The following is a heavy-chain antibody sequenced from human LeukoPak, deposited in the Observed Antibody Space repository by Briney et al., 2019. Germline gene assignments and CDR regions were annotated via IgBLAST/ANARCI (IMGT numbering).Heavy chain of an antibody. CDR2: IYYSGST. D-gene: IGHD3-3*01. CDR3: ARQRYDFWSGYYTDYYYYYMDV. J-gene: IGHJ6*03. V-gene: IGHV4-39*01. CDR1: GGSISSSSYY. Sequence: PSETLSLTCTVSGGSISSSSYYWGWIRQPPGTGQEWIGSIYYSGSTYYNPSLKSRVTISVDTSKNQFSLKLSSVTAADTAVYYCARQRYDFWSGYYTDYYYYYMDVWGKGTTVTVSS.